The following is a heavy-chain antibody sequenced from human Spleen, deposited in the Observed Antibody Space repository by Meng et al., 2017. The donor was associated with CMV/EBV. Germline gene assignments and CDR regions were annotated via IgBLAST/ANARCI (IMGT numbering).Heavy chain of an antibody. Sequence: SETLSLTCTVSGGSISSYYWSWIRQPPGKGLEWIGYIYYNGYTNYNPSLKSRVTISLDTSKNQFSLKLSSVTAADTAVYYCATEVLYYYYGMDVWGQGTTVTVSS. CDR3: ATEVLYYYYGMDV. J-gene: IGHJ6*02. CDR1: GGSISSYY. CDR2: IYYNGYT. V-gene: IGHV4-59*01. D-gene: IGHD2/OR15-2a*01.